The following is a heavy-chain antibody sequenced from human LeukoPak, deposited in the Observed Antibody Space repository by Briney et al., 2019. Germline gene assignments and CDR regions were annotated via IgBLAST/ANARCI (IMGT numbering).Heavy chain of an antibody. D-gene: IGHD3-16*02. V-gene: IGHV3-23*01. CDR3: ASTPFYDYVWGSYRYRGLFDN. CDR1: GFTFSTYA. J-gene: IGHJ4*02. CDR2: ICGSGGCT. Sequence: GGSLRLSCAASGFTFSTYAMSWVRQAPGRGLEWVLGICGSGGCTYYADSVKGRFTISRDNSKNTLYLQMNSLRAEDTAVYYCASTPFYDYVWGSYRYRGLFDNWGQGTPVSVSS.